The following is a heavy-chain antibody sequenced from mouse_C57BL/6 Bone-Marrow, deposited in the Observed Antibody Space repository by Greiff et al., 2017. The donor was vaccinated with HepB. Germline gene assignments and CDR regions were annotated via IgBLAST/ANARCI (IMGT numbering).Heavy chain of an antibody. V-gene: IGHV5-17*01. D-gene: IGHD2-1*01. Sequence: EVKLVESGGGLVKPGGSLKLSCAASGFTFSDYGMHWVRQAPEKGLEWVAYISSGSSTIYYADTVKGRFTISRDNAKNTLFLQMTSLRSEDTAMYYCAIIYYGPLDYWGQGTTLTVSS. CDR1: GFTFSDYG. CDR2: ISSGSSTI. J-gene: IGHJ2*01. CDR3: AIIYYGPLDY.